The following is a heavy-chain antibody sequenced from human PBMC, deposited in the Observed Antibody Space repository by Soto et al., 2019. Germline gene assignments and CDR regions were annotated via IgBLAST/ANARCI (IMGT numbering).Heavy chain of an antibody. Sequence: SETLSLTCTVSGGSISSYYWTWIRQPPGKGLEWIGYIYYSGSTNYNPSLKSRVTISVDTSKTQFSLNLTSVTAADTAVYYCAREASSSGSPTKVDYWGQGTLVTVSS. CDR1: GGSISSYY. CDR2: IYYSGST. V-gene: IGHV4-59*12. J-gene: IGHJ4*02. D-gene: IGHD6-19*01. CDR3: AREASSSGSPTKVDY.